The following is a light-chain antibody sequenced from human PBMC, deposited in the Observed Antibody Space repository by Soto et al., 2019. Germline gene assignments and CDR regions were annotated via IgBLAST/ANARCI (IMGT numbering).Light chain of an antibody. CDR3: QQYNNYPLT. CDR2: QAS. J-gene: IGKJ4*01. V-gene: IGKV1-5*03. CDR1: QSVSTS. Sequence: DIQMTQSPSTLSASVGDRVTITCRASQSVSTSLAWYQRQPGKAPKLLIYQASTLGSGVPSRFSGSASETEFTLSISSLQPDDFATYYCQQYNNYPLTVGGGTKVEIK.